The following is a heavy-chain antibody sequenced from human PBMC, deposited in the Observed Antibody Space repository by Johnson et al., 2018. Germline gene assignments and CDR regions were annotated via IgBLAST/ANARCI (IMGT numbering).Heavy chain of an antibody. J-gene: IGHJ4*02. CDR3: AKHSVGARDY. CDR2: ISDNGVEK. Sequence: VQLLESWGGLVQPWGSLRLSCVASGFTFSAYALSWVRPAPGKGLEWVSAISDNGVEKDYADYVRGRFTISRDDSKNTLYLQMNSLRAEDTAVYYCAKHSVGARDYWGQGTLVTVSS. CDR1: GFTFSAYA. V-gene: IGHV3-23*01. D-gene: IGHD1-26*01.